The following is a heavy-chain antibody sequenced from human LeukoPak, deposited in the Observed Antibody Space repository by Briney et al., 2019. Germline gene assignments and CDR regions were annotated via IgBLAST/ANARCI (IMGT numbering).Heavy chain of an antibody. V-gene: IGHV1-2*02. CDR3: ARDIRVGATVLDY. CDR1: GYTFIDYY. Sequence: ASVKVSCKASGYTFIDYYIHWVRQAPGQGLEWMGLINPNSGAPNYAQKFQGGVTMTRDTSISTVYMNLSSLRSEDTAVYYCARDIRVGATVLDYWGGGPVV. J-gene: IGHJ4*02. CDR2: INPNSGAP. D-gene: IGHD1-26*01.